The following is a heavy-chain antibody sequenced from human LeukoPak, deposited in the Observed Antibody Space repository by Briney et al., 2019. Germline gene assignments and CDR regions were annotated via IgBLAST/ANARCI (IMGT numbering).Heavy chain of an antibody. V-gene: IGHV4-59*01. Sequence: SETLSLTCTVSGGSISSYYWSWIRQPPGKGLEWIGYIYYSGSTNYNPSLKSRVTISVDTSKNQFSLKLSSVTAADTAVYYCARVPALGDWYFDLWGRGTLVTVSS. CDR2: IYYSGST. CDR3: ARVPALGDWYFDL. CDR1: GGSISSYY. J-gene: IGHJ2*01. D-gene: IGHD3-10*01.